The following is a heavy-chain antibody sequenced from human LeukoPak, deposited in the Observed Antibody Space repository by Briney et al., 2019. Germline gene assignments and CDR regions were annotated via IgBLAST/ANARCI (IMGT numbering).Heavy chain of an antibody. V-gene: IGHV3-21*01. D-gene: IGHD4-17*01. CDR1: GFTFSSYA. Sequence: PGGSLRLSCAASGFTFSSYAMNWVRQAPGKGLEWVSSISSSSSYIYYADSVKGRFTISRDNAKNSLYLQMNSLRAEDTAVYYCARDLGGDQPGWGQGTMVTVSS. CDR2: ISSSSSYI. J-gene: IGHJ3*01. CDR3: ARDLGGDQPG.